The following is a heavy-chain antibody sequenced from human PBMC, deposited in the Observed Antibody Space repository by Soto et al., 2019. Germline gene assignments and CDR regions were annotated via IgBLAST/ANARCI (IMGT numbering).Heavy chain of an antibody. CDR1: GFTFSSYS. D-gene: IGHD6-6*01. Sequence: EVQLVESGGGLVQPGGSLRLSCAASGFTFSSYSMNWVRQAPGKGLEWVSYFSSSSSTIYYADSVKGRFTISRDNAKNSLYLQMNSLRDEDTAVYYCAREHSSSGLNWFDPWGQGTLVTVSS. CDR3: AREHSSSGLNWFDP. J-gene: IGHJ5*02. CDR2: FSSSSSTI. V-gene: IGHV3-48*02.